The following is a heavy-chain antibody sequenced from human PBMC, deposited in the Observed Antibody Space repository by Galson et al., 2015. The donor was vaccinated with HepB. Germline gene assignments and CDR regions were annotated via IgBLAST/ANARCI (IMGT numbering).Heavy chain of an antibody. J-gene: IGHJ4*02. CDR1: GFTFSDYY. Sequence: SLRLSCAASGFTFSDYYMSWIRQAPGKGLEWVSYISSSSSYTNYADSVKGRFTIPRDNAKNSLYLQMNSLRAEDTAVYYCARGGDTAMVWLDYWGQGTLVTVSS. CDR3: ARGGDTAMVWLDY. D-gene: IGHD5-18*01. CDR2: ISSSSSYT. V-gene: IGHV3-11*06.